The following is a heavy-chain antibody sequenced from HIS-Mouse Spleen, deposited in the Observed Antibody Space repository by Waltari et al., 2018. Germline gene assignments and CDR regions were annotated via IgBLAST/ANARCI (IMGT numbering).Heavy chain of an antibody. CDR1: GYTFTSYD. CDR3: ARGQWFGESDAFDI. V-gene: IGHV1-8*01. CDR2: MKPNGGNT. Sequence: QVQLVQSGAEVKKPGASVKVSCKASGYTFTSYDINWVRQATGQGLGWMGWMKPNGGNTGYAQKFQGRVTMTRNTSISTAYMELSSLRSEDTAVYYCARGQWFGESDAFDIWGQGTMVTVSS. J-gene: IGHJ3*02. D-gene: IGHD3-10*01.